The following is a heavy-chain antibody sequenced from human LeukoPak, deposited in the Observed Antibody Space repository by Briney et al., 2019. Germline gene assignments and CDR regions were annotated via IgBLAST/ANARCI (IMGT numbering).Heavy chain of an antibody. Sequence: GGSLRLSCESSGFNLTNAWMSWVRQTPGQGLEWVGRIKSEADGGTVHYAAPVKGRFNISRDDSTATLFLQMNSLQTADTGVYCCTTDRLFLQHWGQGILVTVSS. CDR1: GFNLTNAW. V-gene: IGHV3-15*01. CDR3: TTDRLFLQH. CDR2: IKSEADGGTV. D-gene: IGHD2/OR15-2a*01. J-gene: IGHJ1*01.